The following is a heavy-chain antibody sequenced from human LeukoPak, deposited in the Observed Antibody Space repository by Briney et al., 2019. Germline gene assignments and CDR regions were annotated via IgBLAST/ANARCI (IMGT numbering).Heavy chain of an antibody. J-gene: IGHJ6*02. CDR1: GGSISSYY. CDR3: AREHLGYSSDYGMDV. V-gene: IGHV4-59*01. Sequence: SETLSLTCTVSGGSISSYYWSWIRQPPGKGLEWIGYIYYSGSTNYNPSLKSRVTISVDTSKNQFSLKLSSVTAADTAVYYCAREHLGYSSDYGMDVWGQGTTVTVSS. D-gene: IGHD5-18*01. CDR2: IYYSGST.